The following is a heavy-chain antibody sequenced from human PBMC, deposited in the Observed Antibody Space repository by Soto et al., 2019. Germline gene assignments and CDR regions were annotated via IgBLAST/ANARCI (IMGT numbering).Heavy chain of an antibody. V-gene: IGHV3-23*01. D-gene: IGHD4-17*01. CDR1: GFTFSSYA. Sequence: GGSLRLSCAASGFTFSSYAMSWVRQAPGKGLEWVSAISGSGGSTYYADSVKGRFTISRGNSKNTLYLQMNSLRAEDTAVYYCAKPRALYGDYASTLGYYYMDVWGKGTTVTVSS. CDR3: AKPRALYGDYASTLGYYYMDV. CDR2: ISGSGGST. J-gene: IGHJ6*03.